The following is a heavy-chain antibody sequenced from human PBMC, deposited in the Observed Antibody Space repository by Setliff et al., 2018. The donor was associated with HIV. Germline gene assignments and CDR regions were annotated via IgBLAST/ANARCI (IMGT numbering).Heavy chain of an antibody. Sequence: SETLSLTCTVSGGSISSFYWSRIRQPPGKGLEWIGYIYYSGSTSCNPSLKSRVTISVDTSKTQFSLKLSSVTAADTAVYYCARHAPRNHDLAGVFYPYYMDVWGKGTTVTVS. CDR3: ARHAPRNHDLAGVFYPYYMDV. CDR2: IYYSGST. CDR1: GGSISSFY. J-gene: IGHJ6*03. V-gene: IGHV4-59*08. D-gene: IGHD1-1*01.